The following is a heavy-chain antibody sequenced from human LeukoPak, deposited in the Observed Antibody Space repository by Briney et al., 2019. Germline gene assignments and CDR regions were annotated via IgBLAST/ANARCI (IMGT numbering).Heavy chain of an antibody. CDR1: SGPFSRYY. CDR3: ARRGTDPIFYNFDS. V-gene: IGHV4-34*01. Sequence: SETLSLTCAVYSGPFSRYYWSWLRQPPRKGREWIGENNHSGSTNYNPSLKSRDTTSVDTFKSQFSLKLSSVSAADTAVYYCARRGTDPIFYNFDSWGQGTLVTVSS. CDR2: NNHSGST. D-gene: IGHD1-1*01. J-gene: IGHJ4*02.